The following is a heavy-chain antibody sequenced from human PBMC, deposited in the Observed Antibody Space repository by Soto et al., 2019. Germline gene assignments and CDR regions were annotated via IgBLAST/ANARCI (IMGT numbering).Heavy chain of an antibody. D-gene: IGHD3-10*01. CDR1: EYWLSIYG. CDR2: ISVYSGNT. Sequence: QAQLVQSGTEVKKPGASEKVSCKTSEYWLSIYGISWARQAPGQGLEWMGWISVYSGNTNYAQKFQGSVTMTTATATRTAYMEPRILNPAATAVYYCTRNGVIIRYTSYIYGMEVWGQGTTVTVSS. V-gene: IGHV1-18*01. CDR3: TRNGVIIRYTSYIYGMEV. J-gene: IGHJ6*02.